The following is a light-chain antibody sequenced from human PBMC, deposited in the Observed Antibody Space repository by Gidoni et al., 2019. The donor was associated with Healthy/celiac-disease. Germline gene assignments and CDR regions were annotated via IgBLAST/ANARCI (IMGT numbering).Light chain of an antibody. Sequence: DIQMTQSPSSLSASVGDRVSITCRASQSINSYLNWYQPKPGKAPKLLIYAASSLQSGVPSRFSGSGSGTDFTLTISSLQPEDFATYYCQQSHSTPSTFGGGTQVDIK. V-gene: IGKV1-39*01. CDR2: AAS. CDR3: QQSHSTPST. J-gene: IGKJ4*01. CDR1: QSINSY.